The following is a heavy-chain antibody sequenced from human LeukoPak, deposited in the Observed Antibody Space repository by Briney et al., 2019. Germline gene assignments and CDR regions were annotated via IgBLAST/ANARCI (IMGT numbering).Heavy chain of an antibody. CDR2: IYYSGST. CDR1: GGSISSYY. Sequence: SETLSLTCTVSGGSISSYYWSWIRQPPGKGLEWIRYIYYSGSTNYNPSLKSRVTISVDTSKNQFSLKLSSVTAADTAVYYCARIPLWFGDPREKYYYGMDVWDQGTTVTVSS. V-gene: IGHV4-59*01. J-gene: IGHJ6*02. D-gene: IGHD3-10*01. CDR3: ARIPLWFGDPREKYYYGMDV.